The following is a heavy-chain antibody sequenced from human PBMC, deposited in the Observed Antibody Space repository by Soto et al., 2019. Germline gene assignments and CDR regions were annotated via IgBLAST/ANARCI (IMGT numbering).Heavy chain of an antibody. CDR1: RFTFSTYW. CDR2: IHQDGSEK. V-gene: IGHV3-7*01. J-gene: IGHJ6*02. CDR3: AGGNALDV. Sequence: GGSLRLSCAASRFTFSTYWMTWVRQTPGKGLEWVANIHQDGSEKYYMDSVKGRFTISRDNAKKSLYLQMTSLRAEDTAVYYCAGGNALDVWGQGTTVTVSS.